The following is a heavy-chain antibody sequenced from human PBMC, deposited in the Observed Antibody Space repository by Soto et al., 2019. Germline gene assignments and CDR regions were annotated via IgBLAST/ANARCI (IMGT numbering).Heavy chain of an antibody. J-gene: IGHJ3*02. CDR2: IYYSGST. V-gene: IGHV4-39*01. CDR3: ARHYGDYSGDAFDI. CDR1: GGSISSSSYY. D-gene: IGHD4-17*01. Sequence: QLQLQESGPGLVKPSETLSLTCTVSGGSISSSSYYWGWIRQPPGKGLEWIGSIYYSGSTYYNPSLKSRVTRSVDTYKNQFSLKLGSVTAADTAVYYCARHYGDYSGDAFDILGQGTMVTVSS.